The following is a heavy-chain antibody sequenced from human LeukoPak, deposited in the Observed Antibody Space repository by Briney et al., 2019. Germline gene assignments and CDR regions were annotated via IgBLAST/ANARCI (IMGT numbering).Heavy chain of an antibody. V-gene: IGHV3-21*01. D-gene: IGHD2-21*01. J-gene: IGHJ6*03. Sequence: GGSLRLSCAASGFPFNNYNVNWVRQAPGKGLEWVSSISSSSSYIYYADSVKGRFTISRDNSKNTLYLQMNSLRAEDTAVYYCARDGLTTKGPYWYYYYYYMDVWGKGTTVTVSS. CDR3: ARDGLTTKGPYWYYYYYYMDV. CDR2: ISSSSSYI. CDR1: GFPFNNYN.